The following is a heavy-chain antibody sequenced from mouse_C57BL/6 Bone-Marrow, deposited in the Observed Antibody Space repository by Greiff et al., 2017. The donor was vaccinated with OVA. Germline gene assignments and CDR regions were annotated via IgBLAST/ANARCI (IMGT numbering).Heavy chain of an antibody. CDR3: ARLTGTGIDY. CDR2: ISNLAYSI. V-gene: IGHV5-15*01. J-gene: IGHJ2*01. CDR1: GFTFSDYG. D-gene: IGHD4-1*01. Sequence: DVMLVESGGGLVQPGGSLKLSCAASGFTFSDYGMAWVRQAPRKGPEWVAFISNLAYSIYYADTVTGRFTISRENAKNTLYLGMSSLRSEDTAMYYCARLTGTGIDYWGQGTTLTVSS.